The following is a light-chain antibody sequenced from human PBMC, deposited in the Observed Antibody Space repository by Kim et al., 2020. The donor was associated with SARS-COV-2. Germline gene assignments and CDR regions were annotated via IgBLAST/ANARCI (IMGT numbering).Light chain of an antibody. CDR2: DVS. CDR1: RSDVGGYNY. J-gene: IGLJ3*02. Sequence: GQSDTISCTGTRSDVGGYNYVSWYQQHPGKAPKLMIYDVSKRPSGVPDRFSGSKSGNTASLTISGLQAEDEADYYCCSYAGSYSWVFGGGTQLTVL. CDR3: CSYAGSYSWV. V-gene: IGLV2-11*01.